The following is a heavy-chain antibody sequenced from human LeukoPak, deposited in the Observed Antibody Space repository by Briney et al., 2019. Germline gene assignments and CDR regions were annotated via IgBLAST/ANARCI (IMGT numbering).Heavy chain of an antibody. CDR2: INGDGSST. J-gene: IGHJ5*02. CDR1: GFTFSSYW. CDR3: AREALGTGPAGDWFDP. Sequence: GGSLRLSCAASGFTFSSYWMHWVRQAPGKGLVWVSRINGDGSSTSYADSVKCRFTISRDNAKNTRYLQMNSLRAEDTAVYYCAREALGTGPAGDWFDPWGQGTLVTVSS. D-gene: IGHD1-14*01. V-gene: IGHV3-74*01.